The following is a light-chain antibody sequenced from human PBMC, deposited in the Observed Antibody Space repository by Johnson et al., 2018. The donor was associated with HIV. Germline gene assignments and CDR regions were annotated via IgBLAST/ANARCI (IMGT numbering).Light chain of an antibody. CDR3: GTWDNSLSAYV. CDR2: DNT. V-gene: IGLV1-51*01. CDR1: NSNIGSYY. J-gene: IGLJ1*01. Sequence: QLVLTQPASVSAASGQKVNISCSGSNSNIGSYYVSWYQHLPGTAPKLLIYDNTKRPSGIPDRFSGSKSDTSATLGITGLQTGDEADYFCGTWDNSLSAYVFATGTKFTVL.